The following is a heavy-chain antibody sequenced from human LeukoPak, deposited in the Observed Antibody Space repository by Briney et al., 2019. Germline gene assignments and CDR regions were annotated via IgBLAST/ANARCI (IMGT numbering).Heavy chain of an antibody. J-gene: IGHJ6*03. CDR3: ARGGFGDADYYYYYMDV. Sequence: SSETLSLTCTVSGGSISSYYWSWIRQPPGKGLEWIGYIYYSGSTNYNPSLKSRVTISVDTSKNQFSLKLSSVTAADTAVYYCARGGFGDADYYYYYMDVWGKGTTVTVSS. D-gene: IGHD3-10*01. V-gene: IGHV4-59*01. CDR2: IYYSGST. CDR1: GGSISSYY.